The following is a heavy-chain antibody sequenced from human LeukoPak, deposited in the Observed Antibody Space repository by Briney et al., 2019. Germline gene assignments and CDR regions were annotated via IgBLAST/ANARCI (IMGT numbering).Heavy chain of an antibody. CDR3: ARHFDWAFDI. Sequence: GGSLRLSCAASGFTFTTYWMSWVRQAPGKGLEWVANINQDGTEKFYVDSVKGRFTISRDNAKNSLYLQMNSLRTEDTAVYYCARHFDWAFDIWGQGTMVSVSS. J-gene: IGHJ3*02. CDR2: INQDGTEK. V-gene: IGHV3-7*01. D-gene: IGHD3-9*01. CDR1: GFTFTTYW.